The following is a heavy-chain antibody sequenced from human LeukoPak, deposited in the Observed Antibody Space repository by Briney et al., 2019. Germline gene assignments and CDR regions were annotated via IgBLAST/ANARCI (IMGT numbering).Heavy chain of an antibody. V-gene: IGHV1-2*02. CDR2: INPNSGGT. Sequence: EASVKVSCKASGYTFTGYYMHWVRQAPGQGLEWMGWINPNSGGTNYAQKFQGRVTMTWDTSTSTAYMELSRLRSDDTAVYYCARPNSGSFQTDAFDIWGQGTMVTVSS. D-gene: IGHD1-26*01. CDR1: GYTFTGYY. J-gene: IGHJ3*02. CDR3: ARPNSGSFQTDAFDI.